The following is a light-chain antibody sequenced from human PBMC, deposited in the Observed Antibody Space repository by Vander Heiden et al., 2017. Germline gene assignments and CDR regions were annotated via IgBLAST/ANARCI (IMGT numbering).Light chain of an antibody. CDR3: EAWEESLNGSYV. J-gene: IGLJ1*01. CDR2: SNN. CDR1: SSNIGSNT. V-gene: IGLV1-44*01. Sequence: QSVLTQPPSASGTPGQRVTISCSGSSSNIGSNTVNWYQQRPGTAPNLLIYSNNQRTSGGPDRFAGSKSGTSAALAISGLQSEEEADYYCEAWEESLNGSYVFGTGTKVTGL.